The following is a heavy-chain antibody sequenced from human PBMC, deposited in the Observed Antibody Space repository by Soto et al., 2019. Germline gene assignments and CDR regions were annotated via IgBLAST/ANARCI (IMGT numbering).Heavy chain of an antibody. J-gene: IGHJ5*02. CDR1: GGSVSSGSYY. D-gene: IGHD1-1*01. CDR2: IYYSGST. Sequence: SETLSLTCTVSGGSVSSGSYYWSWIRQPPGKGLEWIGYIYYSGSTNYNPSLKSRVTISVDTSKNQFSLKLSSVTAADTAVYYCARKGNDDHYLSVWFDPWGQGTLVTVSS. V-gene: IGHV4-61*01. CDR3: ARKGNDDHYLSVWFDP.